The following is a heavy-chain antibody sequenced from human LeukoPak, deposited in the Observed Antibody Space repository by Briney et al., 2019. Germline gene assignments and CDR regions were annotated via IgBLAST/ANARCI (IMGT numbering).Heavy chain of an antibody. D-gene: IGHD3-10*01. V-gene: IGHV4-4*07. CDR1: GGSISSYY. J-gene: IGHJ5*02. CDR2: IYTSGST. Sequence: SETLSLTCTVSGGSISSYYWSWIRQPAGKGLEWIGRIYTSGSTNYNPSLKSRVTISVDKSKNQLSLKLSSVTAADTAVYYCARVGAYGSGSSNWFDPWGQGTLVTVSS. CDR3: ARVGAYGSGSSNWFDP.